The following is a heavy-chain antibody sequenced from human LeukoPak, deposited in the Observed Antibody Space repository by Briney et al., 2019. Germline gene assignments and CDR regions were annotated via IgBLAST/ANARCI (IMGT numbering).Heavy chain of an antibody. D-gene: IGHD3-3*01. J-gene: IGHJ4*02. CDR1: GGSISSSSYY. V-gene: IGHV4-39*02. CDR3: AREKSGYDY. Sequence: SETLSLTCTVSGGSISSSSYYWGWIRQPPGKGLEWIGCIYYSGSTYYNPSLKSRVTISVDTSKNQFSLKLSSVTAADTAVYYCAREKSGYDYWGQGTLVTVSS. CDR2: IYYSGST.